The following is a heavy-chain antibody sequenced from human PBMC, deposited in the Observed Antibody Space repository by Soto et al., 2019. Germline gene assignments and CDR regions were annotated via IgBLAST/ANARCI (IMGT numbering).Heavy chain of an antibody. D-gene: IGHD6-19*01. CDR1: GGTFSSYA. Sequence: QVQLVQSGAEVKQPGASVKVSCKASGGTFSSYAISWVRPAPGQGIEWMGGIIPIFGTANYAQQFQGRVTLPSDESTSSADMELRSLRSEDTSVYSCARESRCGWFHVYWGQGTIVTVSS. CDR3: ARESRCGWFHVY. CDR2: IIPIFGTA. V-gene: IGHV1-69*01. J-gene: IGHJ4*02.